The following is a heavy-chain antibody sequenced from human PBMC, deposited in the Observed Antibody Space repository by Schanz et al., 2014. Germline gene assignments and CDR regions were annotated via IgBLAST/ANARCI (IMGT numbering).Heavy chain of an antibody. CDR2: ISGRGGRT. CDR1: GFTFSNHA. J-gene: IGHJ6*02. Sequence: EVQLVESGGGLVQPGGSLRLSCETSGFTFSNHAMSWVRQAPGKGLEWVSAISGRGGRTYYADSVKGRFTISRDNSKNTMYLQMNSLRAEDTAVYYCVKDLQRELLRDDHYYGMDVWGQGTTVTVSS. V-gene: IGHV3-23*04. CDR3: VKDLQRELLRDDHYYGMDV. D-gene: IGHD1-26*01.